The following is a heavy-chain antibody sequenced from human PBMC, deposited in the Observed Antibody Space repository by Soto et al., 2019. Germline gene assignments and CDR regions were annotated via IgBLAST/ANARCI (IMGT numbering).Heavy chain of an antibody. V-gene: IGHV4-39*01. J-gene: IGHJ3*01. CDR2: IYYSGST. Sequence: QLQLQESGPGLVKPSETLSLTCTVSGGSISSSSYYWGWIRQPPGKGLEWIGSIYYSGSTYYNPSLKRRVSISVDTSKNLFSLKLSSVTAADTAVYYCARGGSGSYSKAFELWGQGTMVTVSS. D-gene: IGHD3-10*01. CDR3: ARGGSGSYSKAFEL. CDR1: GGSISSSSYY.